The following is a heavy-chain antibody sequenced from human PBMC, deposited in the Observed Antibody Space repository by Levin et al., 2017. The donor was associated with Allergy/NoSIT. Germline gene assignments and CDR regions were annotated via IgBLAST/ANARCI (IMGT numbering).Heavy chain of an antibody. J-gene: IGHJ6*02. CDR1: GGSISSYY. CDR2: IYYSGST. D-gene: IGHD3-10*01. Sequence: SETLSLTCTVSGGSISSYYWSWIRQPPGKGLEWIGYIYYSGSTNYNPSLKSRVTISVDTSKNQFSLKLSSVTAADTAVYYCARDPGSPARSGMDVWGQGTTVTVSS. V-gene: IGHV4-59*01. CDR3: ARDPGSPARSGMDV.